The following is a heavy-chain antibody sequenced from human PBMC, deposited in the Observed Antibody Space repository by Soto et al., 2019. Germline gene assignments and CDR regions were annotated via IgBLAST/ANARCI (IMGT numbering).Heavy chain of an antibody. D-gene: IGHD3-10*01. CDR2: IYHSGST. V-gene: IGHV4-4*02. CDR3: AKGGRVYYGSGSYFDS. J-gene: IGHJ4*02. Sequence: QVQLQESGPGLVKPSGTLSLTCAVSGVSISTSNWWSWARQSPEKGLEWIGEIYHSGSTNYNPSLQRRVTISVDKSTNHFSLHLTSVNAAATAVYFCAKGGRVYYGSGSYFDSWGQGILVTVSS. CDR1: GVSISTSNW.